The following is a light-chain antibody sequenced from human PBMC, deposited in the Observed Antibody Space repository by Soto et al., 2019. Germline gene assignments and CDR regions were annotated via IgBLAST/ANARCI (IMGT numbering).Light chain of an antibody. V-gene: IGKV3-11*01. CDR3: QHRSSWPLT. CDR2: DAS. Sequence: EIVLTQSPATLSLSPGERATLSCRASQSVSSYLAWYQQRPGQAPRLLIYDASSRVSVIPARFSGSGSGTDFTLTISSLEPEDFAVYYCQHRSSWPLTFGGGTRVEIK. CDR1: QSVSSY. J-gene: IGKJ4*01.